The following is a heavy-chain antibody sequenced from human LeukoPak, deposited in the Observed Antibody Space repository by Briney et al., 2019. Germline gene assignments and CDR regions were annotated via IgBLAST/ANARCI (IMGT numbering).Heavy chain of an antibody. Sequence: GESLKISCKGSGYSFTNYWIGWVRQMPGKGLEWMGIIYPGDSDTRCSPSFQGQVTISADKSINTAYLQWSSLKASDTAMYYCARSRDDYNFPGLHWGQGTLVTVSS. J-gene: IGHJ4*02. CDR1: GYSFTNYW. D-gene: IGHD5-24*01. V-gene: IGHV5-51*01. CDR2: IYPGDSDT. CDR3: ARSRDDYNFPGLH.